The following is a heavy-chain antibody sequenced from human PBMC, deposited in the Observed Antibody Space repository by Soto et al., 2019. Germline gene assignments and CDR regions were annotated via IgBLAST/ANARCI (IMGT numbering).Heavy chain of an antibody. V-gene: IGHV3-30*18. Sequence: QVQLVESGGGVVQPGRSLRLSCAASGFTFSSYGMHWVRQAPGKGLEWVAVISYDGSNKYYADSVKGRFTISRDNSKNTLYPQMNSLRAEDTAVYYCAKAGVMHYSDSSGYSDYWCQGTLFTVSS. CDR2: ISYDGSNK. CDR3: AKAGVMHYSDSSGYSDY. CDR1: GFTFSSYG. D-gene: IGHD3-22*01. J-gene: IGHJ4*02.